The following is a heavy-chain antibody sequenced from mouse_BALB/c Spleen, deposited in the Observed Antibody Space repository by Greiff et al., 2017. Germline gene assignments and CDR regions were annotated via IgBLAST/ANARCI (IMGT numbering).Heavy chain of an antibody. CDR3: ARHLHYYGSSYDY. V-gene: IGHV5-12-1*01. CDR2: ISSGGGST. CDR1: GFAFSSYD. D-gene: IGHD1-1*01. J-gene: IGHJ2*01. Sequence: EVMLVESGGGLVKPGGSLKLSCAASGFAFSSYDMSWVRQTPEKRLEWVAYISSGGGSTYYPDTVKGRFTISRDNAKNTLYLQMSSLKSEDTAMYYCARHLHYYGSSYDYWGQGTTLTVSS.